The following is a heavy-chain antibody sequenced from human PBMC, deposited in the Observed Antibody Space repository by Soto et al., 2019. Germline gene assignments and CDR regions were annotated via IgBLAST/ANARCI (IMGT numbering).Heavy chain of an antibody. CDR1: GFTFSDHF. CDR3: ARVPKGVVVAGNDY. V-gene: IGHV3-11*01. Sequence: QVQLVESGGGLVKPGGSLRLSCAASGFTFSDHFMSWIRQAPGQGLEWVSYVSRSGSSIYYADSVKGRFTISRDNSKNSLYLQMNSLRAEDTAVYYCARVPKGVVVAGNDYWGQGSLVTVSS. J-gene: IGHJ4*02. CDR2: VSRSGSSI. D-gene: IGHD2-15*01.